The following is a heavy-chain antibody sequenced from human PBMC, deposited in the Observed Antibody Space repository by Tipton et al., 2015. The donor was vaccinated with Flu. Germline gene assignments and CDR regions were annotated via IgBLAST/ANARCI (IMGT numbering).Heavy chain of an antibody. J-gene: IGHJ4*02. CDR2: IYHSGST. D-gene: IGHD5-18*01. CDR3: ARVETVQLYSFDY. CDR1: GGSISSSSYY. V-gene: IGHV4-39*07. Sequence: TLSLTCTVSGGSISSSSYYWGWIRQPPGQGLEWIGSIYHSGSTYYNPSLKSRVTISVDTAKNQFSLELSSVTAADSAVYYWARVETVQLYSFDYWGQGTVVAVSS.